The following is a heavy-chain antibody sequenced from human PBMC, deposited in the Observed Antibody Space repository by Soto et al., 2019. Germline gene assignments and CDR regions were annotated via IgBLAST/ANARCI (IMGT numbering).Heavy chain of an antibody. CDR1: GFTFSDYY. D-gene: IGHD1-26*01. Sequence: QVQLVESGGGLVEPGGSLRLSCGASGFTFSDYYMTWIQQAPGKGLEWVSYIAGTSYYTNYADSVKGRFIISRDNAKSSLYLQMKSWRAEDTSVYYCARAKSSGRDDAFDFWGQGTGVTVSS. V-gene: IGHV3-11*05. CDR3: ARAKSSGRDDAFDF. J-gene: IGHJ3*01. CDR2: IAGTSYYT.